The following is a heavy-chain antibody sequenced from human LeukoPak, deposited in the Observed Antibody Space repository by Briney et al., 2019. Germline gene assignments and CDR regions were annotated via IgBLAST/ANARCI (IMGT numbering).Heavy chain of an antibody. J-gene: IGHJ4*02. CDR1: GGSFSGYY. CDR2: INHSGST. CDR3: AGRQYYYDSSGYYATTFDY. D-gene: IGHD3-22*01. V-gene: IGHV4-34*01. Sequence: PSETLSLTCAVYGGSFSGYYWSWIRQPPGKGLEWIGEINHSGSTNYNPSLKSRVTISVDTSKNQFSLKLSSVTAADTAVYYCAGRQYYYDSSGYYATTFDYWGQGTLVTVPS.